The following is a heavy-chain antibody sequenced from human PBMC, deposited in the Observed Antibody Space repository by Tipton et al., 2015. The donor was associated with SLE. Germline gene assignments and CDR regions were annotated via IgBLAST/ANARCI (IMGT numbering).Heavy chain of an antibody. J-gene: IGHJ4*02. CDR1: GDSISPYY. Sequence: TLSLTCSVSGDSISPYYWSWIRQPPGKGLEWIGYIFHTGSTNYNPSLKSRITISVDTSRNQFSLNLNSVTAADTAVYYCAREEYQLLGGTIDYWGQGTLVTVSS. CDR3: AREEYQLLGGTIDY. CDR2: IFHTGST. V-gene: IGHV4-4*09. D-gene: IGHD2-2*01.